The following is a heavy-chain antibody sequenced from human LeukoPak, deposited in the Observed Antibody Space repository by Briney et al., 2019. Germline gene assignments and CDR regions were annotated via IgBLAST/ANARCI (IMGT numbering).Heavy chain of an antibody. Sequence: GASVKVSCKASGGTFSSYAISWVRQAPGQGLEWMGRIIPILGIANYAQKFQGRVTITADKSMSTAYMELSSLRSEDTAVYYCARLAQWLSIYGMDVWGQGTTVTVSS. J-gene: IGHJ6*02. CDR3: ARLAQWLSIYGMDV. D-gene: IGHD6-19*01. CDR2: IIPILGIA. V-gene: IGHV1-69*04. CDR1: GGTFSSYA.